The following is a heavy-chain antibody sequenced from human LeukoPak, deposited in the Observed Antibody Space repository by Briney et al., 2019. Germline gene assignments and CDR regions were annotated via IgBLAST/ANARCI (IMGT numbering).Heavy chain of an antibody. CDR1: GFTISSYD. Sequence: PGGSMRLSCTASGFTISSYDMSWVRQAPGKALEWVSSISEIISSTYYADSVKGRFAISRDTSKNTLYLQMNSLRAEDTAIYYCARASSSSRPYYFDYWGQGTLVTVSS. V-gene: IGHV3-23*01. J-gene: IGHJ4*02. CDR3: ARASSSSRPYYFDY. D-gene: IGHD6-6*01. CDR2: ISEIISST.